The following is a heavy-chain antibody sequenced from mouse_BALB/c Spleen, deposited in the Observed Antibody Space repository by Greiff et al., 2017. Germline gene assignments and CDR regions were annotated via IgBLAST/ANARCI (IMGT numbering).Heavy chain of an antibody. Sequence: EVHLVESGPELVKPGASVKISCKASGYSFTGYFMNWVKQSHGKSLEWIGRINPYNGDTFYNQKFKGKATLTVDKSSSTAHMELLSLTSEDSAVYYCGRDYDYDGTWFAYWGQGTLVTVSA. CDR1: GYSFTGYF. CDR3: GRDYDYDGTWFAY. D-gene: IGHD2-4*01. V-gene: IGHV1-37*01. J-gene: IGHJ3*01. CDR2: INPYNGDT.